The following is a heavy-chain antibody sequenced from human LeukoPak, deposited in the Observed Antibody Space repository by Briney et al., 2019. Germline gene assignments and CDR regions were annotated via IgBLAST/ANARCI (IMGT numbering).Heavy chain of an antibody. J-gene: IGHJ3*02. Sequence: RGGSLRLSCAAAGFTFSDYYMTWIRQAPGKGLEWVSYISGSGKTIYYADSVKGRFTISRDNAKNSLYLQMNSLRAEDTAVYYCARTYSSSSGRAFDIWGQGTMVTVSS. D-gene: IGHD6-13*01. CDR1: GFTFSDYY. CDR3: ARTYSSSSGRAFDI. CDR2: ISGSGKTI. V-gene: IGHV3-11*04.